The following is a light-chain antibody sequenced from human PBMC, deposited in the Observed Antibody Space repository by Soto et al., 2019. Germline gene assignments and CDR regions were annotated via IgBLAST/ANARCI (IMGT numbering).Light chain of an antibody. CDR1: QSINNW. Sequence: IQMTQSPFTLAASVGDRVTMPCRASQSINNWLAWYQQKPGKAPNLLISDSSDLQSGVPSRFSGSGSGTDFTLTISSLEPEDFAVYYCQQCSNWPPTFGGGTKVDIK. CDR2: DSS. CDR3: QQCSNWPPT. J-gene: IGKJ4*01. V-gene: IGKV1-5*01.